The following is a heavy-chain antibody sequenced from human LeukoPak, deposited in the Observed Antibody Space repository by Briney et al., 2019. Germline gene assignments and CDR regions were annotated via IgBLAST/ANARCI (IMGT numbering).Heavy chain of an antibody. V-gene: IGHV1-18*04. CDR1: GYTFTSYY. J-gene: IGHJ1*01. D-gene: IGHD3-22*01. Sequence: ASVKVSCKASGYTFTSYYMHWVRQAPGQGLEWMGWISAYNGNTNYAQKLQGRVTMTTDTSTSTAYMELRSLRSDDTAVYYCARSDSSGYYWSHFQHWGQGTLVTVSS. CDR3: ARSDSSGYYWSHFQH. CDR2: ISAYNGNT.